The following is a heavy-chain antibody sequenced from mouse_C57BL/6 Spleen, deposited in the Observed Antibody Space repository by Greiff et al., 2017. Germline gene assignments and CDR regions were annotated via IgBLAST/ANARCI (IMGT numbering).Heavy chain of an antibody. J-gene: IGHJ3*01. CDR3: ARSYYYGSSPWFAY. Sequence: EVKLMESGPALVKPSQTVSLTCTVTGYSITNGNHWWNWIRQVSGSKLEWIGYISASGSTDSNPFLKSRISITRDTSKNQLFLQLNSVTTEDIATYDCARSYYYGSSPWFAYWGQGTLVTVSA. CDR2: ISASGST. CDR1: GYSITNGNHW. V-gene: IGHV3-4*01. D-gene: IGHD1-1*01.